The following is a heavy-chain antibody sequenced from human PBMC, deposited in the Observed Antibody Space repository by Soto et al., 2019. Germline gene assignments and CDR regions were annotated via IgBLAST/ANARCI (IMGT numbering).Heavy chain of an antibody. CDR1: GGTFSSYA. V-gene: IGHV1-69*01. J-gene: IGHJ6*02. CDR2: IIPIFGTA. Sequence: QVQLVQSGAEVKKPGSSVKVSCKASGGTFSSYAISWVRQAPGQGLEWMGGIIPIFGTANYAQKFQGRVTITADESTSTAYMELSSLRSEDTAVYYCAGVHARRGLLWFGDPPELGMDVWGQGTTVTVSS. CDR3: AGVHARRGLLWFGDPPELGMDV. D-gene: IGHD3-10*01.